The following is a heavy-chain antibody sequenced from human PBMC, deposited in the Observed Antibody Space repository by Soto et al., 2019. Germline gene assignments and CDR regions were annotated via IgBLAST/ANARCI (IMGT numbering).Heavy chain of an antibody. CDR1: GGSIYRSGYY. CDR2: IDYNGVT. J-gene: IGHJ4*02. D-gene: IGHD2-15*01. V-gene: IGHV4-39*01. Sequence: LSLTCTVSGGSIYRSGYYWGWIRQPPGRGLEWIGNIDYNGVTYSNPSLKSRVTIPRDTSKNQFSLKLTSVTAADTALYYCGKVLVGATGHTDSDSWGPGTLVTVSS. CDR3: GKVLVGATGHTDSDS.